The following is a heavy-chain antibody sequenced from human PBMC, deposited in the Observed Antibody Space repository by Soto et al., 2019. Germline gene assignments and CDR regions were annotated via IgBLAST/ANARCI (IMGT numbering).Heavy chain of an antibody. Sequence: AGSLRLSCAASGFTFSPFAMNWVRQAPGKGLEWVSGITGGSDFTFYADSVKGRFTISRDDSENTLFLQMSSLRAEDTAKYYCAKSGPTNYFDFWGQGTLVTVSS. CDR1: GFTFSPFA. CDR2: ITGGSDFT. V-gene: IGHV3-23*01. CDR3: AKSGPTNYFDF. D-gene: IGHD1-26*01. J-gene: IGHJ4*02.